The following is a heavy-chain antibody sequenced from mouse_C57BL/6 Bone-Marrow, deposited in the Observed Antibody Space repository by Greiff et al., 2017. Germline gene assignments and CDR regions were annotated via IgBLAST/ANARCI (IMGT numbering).Heavy chain of an antibody. V-gene: IGHV1-47*01. CDR1: GYTFTTYP. CDR2: FHPYNDDT. CDR3: AGSSTFFYYFDY. D-gene: IGHD5-1*01. Sequence: QVHVKQSGAELVKPGASVKMSCKASGYTFTTYPIEWMKQNHGKSLEWIGNFHPYNDDTKYNEKFKGKATLTVEKSSNTVYVELSRLTSDDSAVDYCAGSSTFFYYFDYWGQGTTLTVSS. J-gene: IGHJ2*01.